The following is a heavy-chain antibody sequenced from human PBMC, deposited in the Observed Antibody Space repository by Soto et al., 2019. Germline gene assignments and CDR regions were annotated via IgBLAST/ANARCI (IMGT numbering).Heavy chain of an antibody. V-gene: IGHV3-9*01. CDR3: AKGVAGWYYFDY. CDR2: ISCNVGSI. Sequence: EVQLVESGGGLVQPGRSLRLSCAASGFTFDDSAMHWVRQAPGKGLEWVSGISCNVGSIAYADSVKGRFTISRDNAKNSLYLQMNSLKSEDTALYYCAKGVAGWYYFDYWGQGTLVTVSS. J-gene: IGHJ4*02. CDR1: GFTFDDSA. D-gene: IGHD3-3*01.